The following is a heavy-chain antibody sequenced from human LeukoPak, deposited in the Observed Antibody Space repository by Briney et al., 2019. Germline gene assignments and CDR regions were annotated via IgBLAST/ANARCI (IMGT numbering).Heavy chain of an antibody. CDR3: AKQMGDFGVVTGLDY. CDR2: ISASGHST. Sequence: GASLRLSRAASGLTFSNYAVTWVRQAPGKGLEWVSSISASGHSTYYADSVKGRFTVSRDNSKNTVYLQMNSLRAEDTAVYYCAKQMGDFGVVTGLDYWGHGTLVTVSS. D-gene: IGHD3-3*01. V-gene: IGHV3-23*01. J-gene: IGHJ4*01. CDR1: GLTFSNYA.